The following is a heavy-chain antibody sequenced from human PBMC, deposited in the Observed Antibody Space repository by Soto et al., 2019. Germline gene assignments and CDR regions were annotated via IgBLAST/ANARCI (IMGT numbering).Heavy chain of an antibody. V-gene: IGHV4-39*07. CDR3: AREGCSTSCYDAFDI. J-gene: IGHJ3*02. Sequence: SETLSLTCTVSGGSISSSSYYWGWIRQPPGKGLEWIGSIYYSGSTYYNPSLKSRVTISVDTSKNQFSLKLSSVTAADTAVYYCAREGCSTSCYDAFDIWGQGTMVTVSS. CDR1: GGSISSSSYY. CDR2: IYYSGST. D-gene: IGHD2-2*01.